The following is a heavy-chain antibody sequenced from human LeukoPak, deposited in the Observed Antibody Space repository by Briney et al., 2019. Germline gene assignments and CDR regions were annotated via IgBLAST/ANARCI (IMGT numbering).Heavy chain of an antibody. CDR2: IKQDGSEK. Sequence: GGSLRLSCAASGFTFSSYWMSWVRQAPGKGLEWVANIKQDGSEKYYVDSVKGRFTISRDNAKNSLYLQMNSLRAEDTAVYYCARDPHPTTVVRGGVFDYWGQGTLVTVSS. CDR3: ARDPHPTTVVRGGVFDY. J-gene: IGHJ4*02. V-gene: IGHV3-7*01. CDR1: GFTFSSYW. D-gene: IGHD4-23*01.